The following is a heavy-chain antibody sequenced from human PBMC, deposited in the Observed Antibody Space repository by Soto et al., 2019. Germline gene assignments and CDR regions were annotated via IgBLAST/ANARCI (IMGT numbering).Heavy chain of an antibody. CDR3: ATSYGSGYRAFDY. CDR1: GYTFTSYG. CDR2: INTHNGNT. J-gene: IGHJ4*02. Sequence: ASVKVSCKASGYTFTSYGISWVRQAPGEGLEWLGWINTHNGNTNYAQNLQGRVTITADKSTSTAYMDLSSLRSEDTTMYYCATSYGSGYRAFDYWGQGALVTVSS. D-gene: IGHD3-10*01. V-gene: IGHV1-18*01.